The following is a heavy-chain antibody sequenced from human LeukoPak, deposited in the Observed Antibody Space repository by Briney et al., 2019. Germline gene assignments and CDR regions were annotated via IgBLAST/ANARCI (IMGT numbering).Heavy chain of an antibody. J-gene: IGHJ6*03. V-gene: IGHV4-61*02. CDR3: AREADTAMVTYYYYYMDV. CDR1: GGSISSGSYY. D-gene: IGHD5-18*01. Sequence: SETLSLTCTVSGGSISSGSYYWSWIRQPAGKGLEWIGRIYTSGSTNYNPSLKSRVTISVDTSKNQFSLKLSSVTAADTAVYYCAREADTAMVTYYYYYMDVWGKGATVTVSS. CDR2: IYTSGST.